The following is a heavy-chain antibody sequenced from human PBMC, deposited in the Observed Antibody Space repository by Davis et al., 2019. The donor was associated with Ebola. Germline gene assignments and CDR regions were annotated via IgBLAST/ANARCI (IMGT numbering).Heavy chain of an antibody. CDR1: GGSISSSSYY. V-gene: IGHV4-39*01. D-gene: IGHD2-2*02. J-gene: IGHJ4*02. Sequence: PSETLSLTCTVSGGSISSSSYYWGWIRQPPGKGLEWIGSIYYSGSTYYNPSLKSRVTISVDTSKNQFSLKLSSVTAADTAVYYCAGQNSLPAAIPYWGQGTLVTVSS. CDR3: AGQNSLPAAIPY. CDR2: IYYSGST.